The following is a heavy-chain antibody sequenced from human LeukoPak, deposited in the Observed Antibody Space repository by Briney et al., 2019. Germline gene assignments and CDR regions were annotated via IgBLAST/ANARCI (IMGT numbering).Heavy chain of an antibody. D-gene: IGHD3-16*01. Sequence: GGSLRLSCAASGFTFSSYSMNWVRQAPGKGLEWVSSISSSSSYIYYADSVKGRFTTSRDNAKNSLYLQMNSLRAEDTAVYYCAREFVRQRGRGAGVRMGYWGQGTLVTVSS. CDR1: GFTFSSYS. CDR3: AREFVRQRGRGAGVRMGY. V-gene: IGHV3-21*01. CDR2: ISSSSSYI. J-gene: IGHJ4*02.